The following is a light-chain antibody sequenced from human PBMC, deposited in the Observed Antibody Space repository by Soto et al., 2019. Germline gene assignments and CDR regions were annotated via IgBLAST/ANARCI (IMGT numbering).Light chain of an antibody. CDR2: DVS. V-gene: IGKV1-5*01. J-gene: IGKJ1*01. Sequence: DIQMTQSPSTLSASVGDRVTITCRASQSIGSWLAWYQQKPGRAPKLLIYDVSSLESGVPSRFSGSGSGTEFTLTISSLQPDDFATDYCQQYNSYSWTFGQGTKVEIK. CDR3: QQYNSYSWT. CDR1: QSIGSW.